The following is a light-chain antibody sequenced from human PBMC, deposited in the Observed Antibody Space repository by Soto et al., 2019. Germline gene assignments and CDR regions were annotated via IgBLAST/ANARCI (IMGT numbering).Light chain of an antibody. V-gene: IGLV1-47*01. CDR3: AAWDDSLSGWV. J-gene: IGLJ3*02. CDR1: SSNIGSNF. CDR2: RNN. Sequence: QSVLTQPPSASGTPGQRVTISCSGSSSNIGSNFVYWYQQFPGTAPKLPIYRNNQRPSGVPDRFSGSKSGTSASLAISGLPSEDEADYYCAAWDDSLSGWVFGGGTKLTVL.